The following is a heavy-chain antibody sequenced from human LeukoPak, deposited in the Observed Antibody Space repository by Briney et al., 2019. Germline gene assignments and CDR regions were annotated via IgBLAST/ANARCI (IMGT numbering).Heavy chain of an antibody. D-gene: IGHD2/OR15-2a*01. J-gene: IGHJ3*02. CDR2: INHSGST. V-gene: IGHV4-34*01. CDR1: GGSFSDYY. CDR3: ARDISNNRGAFDI. Sequence: PSETLSLTCAVYGGSFSDYYWTWIRQPPGKGLEWIGEINHSGSTNYNPSLKSRVSISVDTSKNQFSLKLSSVTAADTAVYYCARDISNNRGAFDIWGQGTMVTVSS.